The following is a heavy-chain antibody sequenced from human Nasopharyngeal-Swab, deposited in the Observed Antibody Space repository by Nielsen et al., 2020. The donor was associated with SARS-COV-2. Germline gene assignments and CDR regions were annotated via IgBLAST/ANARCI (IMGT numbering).Heavy chain of an antibody. CDR1: GGSFSGYY. J-gene: IGHJ6*03. V-gene: IGHV4-34*01. CDR2: INHSGST. D-gene: IGHD2-2*01. Sequence: SETLSLTCAVYGGSFSGYYWSWIRQPPGKGLEWIGEINHSGSTNYNPSLKSRVTISVDTSKNQFSLKLSPVTTADTAVYYCASGVLPAASPRGYYYYYYMDVWGKGTTVTVSS. CDR3: ASGVLPAASPRGYYYYYYMDV.